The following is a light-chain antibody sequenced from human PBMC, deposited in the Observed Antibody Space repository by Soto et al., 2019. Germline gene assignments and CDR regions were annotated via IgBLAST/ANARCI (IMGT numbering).Light chain of an antibody. CDR3: QQYSSWLWT. J-gene: IGKJ1*01. CDR2: GAS. Sequence: IVMTQSPATLSVSPGERANLSCRASQGVGTRLAWYQQTPGQAPRLLIYGASNRATGVPARISGSVSGTEFTLAIASLQSEDFAVYYGQQYSSWLWTFGQGTKVEIK. CDR1: QGVGTR. V-gene: IGKV3-15*01.